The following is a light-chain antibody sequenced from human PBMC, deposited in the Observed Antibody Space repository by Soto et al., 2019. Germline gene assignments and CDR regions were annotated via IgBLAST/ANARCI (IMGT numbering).Light chain of an antibody. CDR2: DAS. CDR3: QQRFSGVT. CDR1: ESISTY. V-gene: IGKV3-11*01. Sequence: EIVLTQSPATLSLSPGERASLSCRASESISTYLGWYQQKPGHPPRPLIYDASKRATAIPARFSGSGSGTYFTLTISSVEPEYSAVYFCQQRFSGVTFGQGTRLEIK. J-gene: IGKJ5*01.